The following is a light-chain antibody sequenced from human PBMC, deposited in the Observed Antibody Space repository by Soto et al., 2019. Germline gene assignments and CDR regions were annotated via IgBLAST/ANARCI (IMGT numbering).Light chain of an antibody. V-gene: IGKV3-20*01. Sequence: EIVLTQSPGTLSLSPGERATLSCRASQIITSNFLAWYQQKPGQAPRFLVYAASTRATGIPDRFSGSSSGTDFTLTIDRLEPEDFAVYYCHQYGDLPLTFGGGTNLEIK. CDR1: QIITSNF. J-gene: IGKJ4*01. CDR2: AAS. CDR3: HQYGDLPLT.